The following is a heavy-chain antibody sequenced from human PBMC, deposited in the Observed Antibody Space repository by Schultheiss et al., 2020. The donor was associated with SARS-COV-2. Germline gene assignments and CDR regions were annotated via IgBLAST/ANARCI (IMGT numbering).Heavy chain of an antibody. J-gene: IGHJ4*02. V-gene: IGHV3-33*01. D-gene: IGHD6-13*01. CDR2: IWYDGSNK. CDR3: ARAPGYRSS. CDR1: GFTFSSYG. Sequence: GGSLRLSCAASGFTFSSYGVHWVRQAPGKGLEWVAVIWYDGSNKYYADSVKGRFTISRDNSKNTLYLQMNSLRAEDTAVYYCARAPGYRSSWGQGTLVTVSS.